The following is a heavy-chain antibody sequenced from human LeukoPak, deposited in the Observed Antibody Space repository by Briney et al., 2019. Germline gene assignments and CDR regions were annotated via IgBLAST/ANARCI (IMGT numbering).Heavy chain of an antibody. CDR1: GFTFSSYS. V-gene: IGHV3-7*03. D-gene: IGHD5-18*01. CDR2: IKQDGSEK. CDR3: ARDQRHSYGYSLWDY. J-gene: IGHJ4*02. Sequence: PGGSLRLSCAASGFTFSSYSMNWVRQAPGKGLEWVANIKQDGSEKYYVDSVKGRFTISRDNAKNSLYLQMNSLRAEDTAVYYCARDQRHSYGYSLWDYWGQGTLVTVSS.